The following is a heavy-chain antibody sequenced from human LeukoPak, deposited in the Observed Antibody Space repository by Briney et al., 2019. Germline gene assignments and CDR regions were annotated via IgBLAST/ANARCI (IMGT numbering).Heavy chain of an antibody. Sequence: GGSLRLSCAASGFTFSTYAMNWVRQAPRKGLEWVSTTSGGTTYYADSVKGRFTISRDSSKSTLYLQMNSLRAEDTAVYYCAKGDCSSTSCSGFYGMDVWGRGTTVTVSS. J-gene: IGHJ6*04. CDR2: TSGGTT. D-gene: IGHD2-2*01. CDR3: AKGDCSSTSCSGFYGMDV. V-gene: IGHV3-23*01. CDR1: GFTFSTYA.